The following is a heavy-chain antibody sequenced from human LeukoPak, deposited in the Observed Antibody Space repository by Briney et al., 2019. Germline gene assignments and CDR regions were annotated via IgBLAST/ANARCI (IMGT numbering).Heavy chain of an antibody. CDR3: AKEPGQDDYGDKDAFDI. D-gene: IGHD4-17*01. CDR2: ISCSGGST. J-gene: IGHJ3*02. Sequence: VGALRLSCSTAWVGFSSYSMSWCLQAPGEGLQGGSAISCSGGSTYYADSLKGRFTISRDNSKNTLYLQMNSLRAEDTAVYYCAKEPGQDDYGDKDAFDIWGQGTMVTVSS. V-gene: IGHV3-23*01. CDR1: WVGFSSYS.